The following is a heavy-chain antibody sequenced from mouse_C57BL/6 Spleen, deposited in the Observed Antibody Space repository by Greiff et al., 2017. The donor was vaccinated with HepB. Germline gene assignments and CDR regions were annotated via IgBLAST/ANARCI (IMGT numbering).Heavy chain of an antibody. Sequence: QVQLQQSGPELVKPGASVKISCKASGYAFSSSWMNWVKQRPGKGLEWIGRIYPGDGDTNYNGKFKGKATLTADKSSSTAYMQLSSLTSEDSAVYFCATLYYSNVRGAMDYWGQGTSVTVSS. CDR3: ATLYYSNVRGAMDY. D-gene: IGHD2-5*01. J-gene: IGHJ4*01. V-gene: IGHV1-82*01. CDR1: GYAFSSSW. CDR2: IYPGDGDT.